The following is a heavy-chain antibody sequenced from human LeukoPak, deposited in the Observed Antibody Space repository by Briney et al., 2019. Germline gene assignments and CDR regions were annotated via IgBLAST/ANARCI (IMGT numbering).Heavy chain of an antibody. CDR3: ARDPVAGTGAHFDY. CDR1: GGTFSSYA. CDR2: INPSGGST. V-gene: IGHV1-46*01. D-gene: IGHD6-19*01. Sequence: GASVKVSCKASGGTFSSYAISWVRQAPGQGLEWMGIINPSGGSTSYAQKFQGRVTMTRDMSTSTVYMELSSLRSEDTAVYYCARDPVAGTGAHFDYWGQGTLVTVSS. J-gene: IGHJ4*02.